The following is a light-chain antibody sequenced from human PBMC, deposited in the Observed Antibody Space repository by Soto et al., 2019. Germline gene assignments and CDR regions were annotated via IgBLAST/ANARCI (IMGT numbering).Light chain of an antibody. CDR2: LGS. Sequence: DIMMTQSPLSLPVTPGEPASISCRSSQSLLHSTGYNYLDWYLQKPGQSPQLLIYLGSSRATGVPDRFSGSGSGTDFTLKISRVEAEDVGIYYCMQALQTPRTFGQGTKVEIK. CDR1: QSLLHSTGYNY. J-gene: IGKJ1*01. CDR3: MQALQTPRT. V-gene: IGKV2-28*01.